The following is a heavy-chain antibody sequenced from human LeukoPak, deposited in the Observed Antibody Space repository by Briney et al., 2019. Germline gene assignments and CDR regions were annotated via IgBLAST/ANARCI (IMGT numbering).Heavy chain of an antibody. J-gene: IGHJ4*02. Sequence: GGSLRLSCAASGFTVSSNYMSWVRQAPGEGLEWVSVIYSGGTTYYADSVKGRFTISRDNSKNTLYLQMNSLRAEDTAVYYCTRGPPYYGSGSYLDWGQGTLVTVSS. CDR2: IYSGGTT. CDR1: GFTVSSNY. D-gene: IGHD3-10*01. CDR3: TRGPPYYGSGSYLD. V-gene: IGHV3-53*01.